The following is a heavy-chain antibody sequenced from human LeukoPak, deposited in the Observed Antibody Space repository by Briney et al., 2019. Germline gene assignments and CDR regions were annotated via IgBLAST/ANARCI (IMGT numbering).Heavy chain of an antibody. V-gene: IGHV5-51*01. D-gene: IGHD3-22*01. CDR3: ARALIYDSSGYYLDY. CDR1: GYSFTIYW. J-gene: IGHJ4*02. CDR2: IYPGDSDT. Sequence: GESLKISCKGSGYSFTIYWIGWVRQMPGKGLEWMGIIYPGDSDTRYSPSFQGQVTISVDKSISTAYLQWSSLKASDTAMYYCARALIYDSSGYYLDYWGQGTLVTVSS.